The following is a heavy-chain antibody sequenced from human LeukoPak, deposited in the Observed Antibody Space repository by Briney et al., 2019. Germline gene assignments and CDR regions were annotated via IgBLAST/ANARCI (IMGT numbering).Heavy chain of an antibody. CDR3: ARQDYYYYGMDV. V-gene: IGHV4-59*08. CDR1: GGSISSYY. Sequence: SETLSLTCTVSGGSISSYYWSWIRQPPGKGLEWIGYIYYSGSTNYNPSLKSRVTISVDTSKNQFSLKLSFVTAADTAVYYCARQDYYYYGMDVWGQGTTVTVSS. CDR2: IYYSGST. J-gene: IGHJ6*02.